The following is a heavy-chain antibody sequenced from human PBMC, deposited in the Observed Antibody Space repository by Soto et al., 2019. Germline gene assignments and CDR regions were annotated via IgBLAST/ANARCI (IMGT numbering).Heavy chain of an antibody. CDR3: ARSISMIAVAGIDY. CDR1: GYTFTRFY. Sequence: ASVKVSCKASGYTFTRFYMYWVRQAPGQGLEWMGIINPSDGKTNYGQKFQGRVTMTRDTSTNTVYMELSSLRSEDTAVYYCARSISMIAVAGIDYWGQGTLVTVSS. D-gene: IGHD6-19*01. J-gene: IGHJ4*02. V-gene: IGHV1-46*01. CDR2: INPSDGKT.